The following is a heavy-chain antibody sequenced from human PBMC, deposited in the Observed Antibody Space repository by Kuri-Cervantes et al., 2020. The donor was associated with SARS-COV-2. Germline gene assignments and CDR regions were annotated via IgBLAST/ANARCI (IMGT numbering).Heavy chain of an antibody. Sequence: GGSLRLSCAASGFTFSSYDMHWVRQATGKGLDWVSAIGTAGDTYYPGSVKGRFTISRDNSKNTLYLQMNSLRAEDTAVYYCAREPSRDGFLKRAEYFQHWGQGTLVTVSS. J-gene: IGHJ1*01. CDR3: AREPSRDGFLKRAEYFQH. CDR1: GFTFSSYD. CDR2: IGTAGDT. V-gene: IGHV3-13*01. D-gene: IGHD5-24*01.